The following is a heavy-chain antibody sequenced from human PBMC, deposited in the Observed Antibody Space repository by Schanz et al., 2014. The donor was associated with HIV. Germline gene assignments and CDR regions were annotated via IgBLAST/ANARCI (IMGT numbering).Heavy chain of an antibody. D-gene: IGHD6-19*01. CDR1: GFTFDDYA. J-gene: IGHJ3*02. Sequence: VQLVESGGGLVQPGRSLRLSCAASGFTFDDYAMHWVRQAPGKGLEGVAVIWYDGSNKYYADSVKGRFTISRDNSKNTLYLQMNSLRAEDTAVYYCARSPWLRDDGLDIWGQGTMVTVSS. CDR3: ARSPWLRDDGLDI. CDR2: IWYDGSNK. V-gene: IGHV3-33*08.